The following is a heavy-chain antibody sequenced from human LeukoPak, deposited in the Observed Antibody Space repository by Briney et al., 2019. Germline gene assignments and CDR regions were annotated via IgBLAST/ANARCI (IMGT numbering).Heavy chain of an antibody. CDR2: MNPDNGDT. Sequence: ASVKVSCKASGYTFTTNHINWVRQATGQGLEWMGWMNPDNGDTAYAQKFQGRVTMTRDTSISTAYMVLSSLRSEDTAVYYCARGVGAVGDYWGQGTLVTVSS. V-gene: IGHV1-8*01. J-gene: IGHJ4*02. CDR1: GYTFTTNH. CDR3: ARGVGAVGDY. D-gene: IGHD6-19*01.